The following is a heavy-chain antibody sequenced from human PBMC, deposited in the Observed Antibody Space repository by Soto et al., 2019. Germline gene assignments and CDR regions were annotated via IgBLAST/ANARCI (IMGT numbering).Heavy chain of an antibody. CDR1: GFTFSSYA. V-gene: IGHV3-30-3*01. J-gene: IGHJ3*02. D-gene: IGHD3-22*01. Sequence: GGSLRLSCAASGFTFSSYAMHWVRQAPGKGLEWVAVISYDGSNKYYADSVKGRFTISRDNSKNTLYLQMNSLRAEDTAVYYCARRRVVVITYLEAFDIWGQGTMVTVSS. CDR2: ISYDGSNK. CDR3: ARRRVVVITYLEAFDI.